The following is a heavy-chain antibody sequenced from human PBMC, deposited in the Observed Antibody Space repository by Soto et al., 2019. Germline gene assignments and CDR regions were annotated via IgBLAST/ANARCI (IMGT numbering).Heavy chain of an antibody. V-gene: IGHV3-33*01. D-gene: IGHD3-16*01. CDR3: ARDKSFGRGHLDT. Sequence: GSLRLSCVASGFNISNEGIHWVRQAPGKGLAWVALMWYDDTSKYYADSVKGRFTISRDISKNTLYLQMSRLRVDDTGLYYCARDKSFGRGHLDTWGQGSQVTVSS. J-gene: IGHJ5*02. CDR1: GFNISNEG. CDR2: MWYDDTSK.